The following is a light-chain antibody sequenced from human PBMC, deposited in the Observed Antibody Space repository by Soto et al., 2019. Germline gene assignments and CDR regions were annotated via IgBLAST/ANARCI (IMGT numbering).Light chain of an antibody. CDR3: QQLSRYPLT. CDR1: QALSNY. J-gene: IGKJ4*01. V-gene: IGKV1-9*01. Sequence: DIPLTQSPSVLSASVGDTVTITCRASQALSNYLAWYPQKPGKAPDLLIYSASTLQSGVPSRFSGSGSETEFSLTIRALQPEDFATYYCQQLSRYPLTFGGGTKVDI. CDR2: SAS.